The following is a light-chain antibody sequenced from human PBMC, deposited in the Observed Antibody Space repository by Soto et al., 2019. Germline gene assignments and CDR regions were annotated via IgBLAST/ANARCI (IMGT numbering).Light chain of an antibody. Sequence: EIVLTQSPGTLFLSPGERATLSCRASQSVSVTYLGWYQMKPGQSPRLVIYGASSRATGIPDRFRGSGSGTDFTLTITRLEPEDSAVYYCQQYGSTPLTCGGGTRVEIK. J-gene: IGKJ4*01. CDR1: QSVSVTY. CDR3: QQYGSTPLT. CDR2: GAS. V-gene: IGKV3-20*01.